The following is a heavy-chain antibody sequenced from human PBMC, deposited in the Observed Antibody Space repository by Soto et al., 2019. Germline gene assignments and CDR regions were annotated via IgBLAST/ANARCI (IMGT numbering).Heavy chain of an antibody. D-gene: IGHD3-10*01. V-gene: IGHV4-31*03. CDR2: IYYGGNS. J-gene: IGHJ6*02. Sequence: LSLTCTVSGGSINSGDHYWSWIRQHPGKGLEWIGFIYYGGNSYYKPPLTSRLTISVDTSKNQFSLRLSYVTAADTAVYYCARVRYDYGSGSYAMDVWGRGTTVTVSS. CDR1: GGSINSGDHY. CDR3: ARVRYDYGSGSYAMDV.